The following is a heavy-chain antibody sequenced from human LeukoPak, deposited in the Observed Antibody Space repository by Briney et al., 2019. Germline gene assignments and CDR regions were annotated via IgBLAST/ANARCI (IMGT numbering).Heavy chain of an antibody. CDR2: IQSKADGGTP. Sequence: PGGSLSLTCTGRGFTFSDTWMNWVRHTPGQGLEWVGRIQSKADGGTPAYAVPVKGRFIISRDDSKNTVYLQMDSLKIEDTGVYYCTTVHYWGQGTVVTVAS. J-gene: IGHJ4*02. CDR3: TTVHY. V-gene: IGHV3-15*01. CDR1: GFTFSDTW.